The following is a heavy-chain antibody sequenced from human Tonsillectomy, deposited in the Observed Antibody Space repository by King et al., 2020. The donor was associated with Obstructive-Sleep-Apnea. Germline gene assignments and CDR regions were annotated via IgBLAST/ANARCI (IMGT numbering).Heavy chain of an antibody. D-gene: IGHD3-22*01. CDR1: GYTFTSYD. CDR2: MNPNSGNT. Sequence: VQLVESGAEVKKPGASVKVSCKASGYTFTSYDINWVRQATGQGLEWMGWMNPNSGNTGYAQKFQGRVTMTRNTSISTAYMELSSLRSEDTAVYYCARVPDYYDSSGYRGGYYFDYWGQGALVTVSS. J-gene: IGHJ4*02. CDR3: ARVPDYYDSSGYRGGYYFDY. V-gene: IGHV1-8*01.